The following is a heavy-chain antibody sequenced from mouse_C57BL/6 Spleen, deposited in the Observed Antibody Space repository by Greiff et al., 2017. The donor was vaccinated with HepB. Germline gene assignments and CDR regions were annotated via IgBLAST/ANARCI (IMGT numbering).Heavy chain of an antibody. J-gene: IGHJ1*03. Sequence: VQLQQPGAELVRPGSSVKLSCKASGYTFTSYWMDWVKQRPGQGLEWIGNIYPSDSETHYNQKFKDKATLTVDKSSSTAYMQLSSLTSEDSAVYYCARPYSNYVGWYFDVRGTGTTVTVSS. CDR1: GYTFTSYW. D-gene: IGHD2-5*01. CDR2: IYPSDSET. CDR3: ARPYSNYVGWYFDV. V-gene: IGHV1-61*01.